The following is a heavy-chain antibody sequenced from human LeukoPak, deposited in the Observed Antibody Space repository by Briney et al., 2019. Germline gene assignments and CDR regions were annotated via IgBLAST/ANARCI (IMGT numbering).Heavy chain of an antibody. Sequence: GGSLRLSCAASGFTFSSYSMDWVRQAPGKGLEWVSGISGSGDNTYYADSVKGRFTISRDNSKNTLYVQVNSLGTEDTAAYYCAKGSYYDSSGSFYFDYWGQGTLVTVSS. CDR2: ISGSGDNT. CDR3: AKGSYYDSSGSFYFDY. V-gene: IGHV3-23*01. CDR1: GFTFSSYS. D-gene: IGHD3-22*01. J-gene: IGHJ4*02.